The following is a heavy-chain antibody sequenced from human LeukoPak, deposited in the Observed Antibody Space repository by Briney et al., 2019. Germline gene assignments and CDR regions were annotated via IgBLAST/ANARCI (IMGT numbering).Heavy chain of an antibody. V-gene: IGHV3-74*01. CDR2: TSTDGSTT. CDR1: GFTFSSYA. CDR3: TRTGYRHGMDV. Sequence: GGSLRLSCAASGFTFSSYAMTWVRQAPGKGLVWVSSTSTDGSTTVYGDSVKGRFTISRDNGKNTLDLQLNSLRVEDTAVYFCTRTGYRHGMDVWGQGTTVTVSS. J-gene: IGHJ6*02. D-gene: IGHD3-16*02.